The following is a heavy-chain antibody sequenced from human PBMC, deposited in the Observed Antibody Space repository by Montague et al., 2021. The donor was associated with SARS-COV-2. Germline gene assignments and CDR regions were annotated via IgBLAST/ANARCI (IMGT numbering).Heavy chain of an antibody. V-gene: IGHV4-59*13. CDR3: ARVQYSSSGFFYYYYGIDV. D-gene: IGHD6-6*01. Sequence: SETLSLTCTVSGGSISSYYWSWIRQPPGKGLEWIGHIYYSGSTNYNPSLKSRVTISVDTSKNQFSLKLSSVTAADTAVYYCARVQYSSSGFFYYYYGIDVWGQGTTVTVSS. CDR1: GGSISSYY. CDR2: IYYSGST. J-gene: IGHJ6*02.